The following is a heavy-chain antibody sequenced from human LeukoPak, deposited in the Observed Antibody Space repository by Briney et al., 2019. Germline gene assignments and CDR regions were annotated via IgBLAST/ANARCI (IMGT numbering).Heavy chain of an antibody. D-gene: IGHD2-15*01. V-gene: IGHV3-13*01. CDR3: ARGGLVAADYYYMDV. J-gene: IGHJ6*03. CDR1: GFTFSSYD. Sequence: GGSLRLLCAASGFTFSSYDMHWVRQATGKGLEWVSAIGTAGDTYYPGSVKGRFTISRENAKNSLYLQMNSLRAGDTAVYYCARGGLVAADYYYMDVWGKGTTVTVSS. CDR2: IGTAGDT.